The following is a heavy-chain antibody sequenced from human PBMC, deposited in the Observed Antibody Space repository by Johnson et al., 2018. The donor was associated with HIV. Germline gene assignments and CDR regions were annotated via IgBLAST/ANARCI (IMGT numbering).Heavy chain of an antibody. CDR3: AKGPWDLPHAFNI. Sequence: VQLVESGGGLVQPGGSLRLSCVASELTSSNYAISWVRQAPGQGLEWVSAISASGRDIYYGDSVKGRFTISRDNSTNTLYLQMNSLRAEDTAVYYCAKGPWDLPHAFNIWGRGTMVIVSS. D-gene: IGHD1-26*01. CDR1: ELTSSNYA. CDR2: ISASGRDI. V-gene: IGHV3-23*04. J-gene: IGHJ3*02.